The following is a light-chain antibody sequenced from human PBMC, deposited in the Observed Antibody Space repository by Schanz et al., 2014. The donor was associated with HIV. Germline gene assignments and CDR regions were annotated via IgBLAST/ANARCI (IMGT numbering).Light chain of an antibody. V-gene: IGKV3-20*01. CDR1: QSIRTN. CDR2: GAS. CDR3: QQYGSSPTT. J-gene: IGKJ2*01. Sequence: EIVMTQSPATLSVSPGERATLSCRASQSIRTNLAWYQQKPGQAPRLLIYGASSRATGIPDRFSGSGSGTDFSLTISRLEPEDFAVYYCQQYGSSPTTFGQGTKLEIK.